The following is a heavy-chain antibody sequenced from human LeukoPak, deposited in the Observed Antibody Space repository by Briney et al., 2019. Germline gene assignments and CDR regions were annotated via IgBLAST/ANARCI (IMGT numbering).Heavy chain of an antibody. Sequence: PSETLSLTCGVSGGSITNTNYWTWVRQPPGKGLEWIGEVNLQGSTNYNPSLMGRVAISVDTSENHISLQLTSVTAADTAVYYCAREGGPYRPLDYSGQGTLVPVSS. J-gene: IGHJ4*02. CDR1: GGSITNTNY. V-gene: IGHV4-4*02. CDR2: VNLQGST. CDR3: AREGGPYRPLDY.